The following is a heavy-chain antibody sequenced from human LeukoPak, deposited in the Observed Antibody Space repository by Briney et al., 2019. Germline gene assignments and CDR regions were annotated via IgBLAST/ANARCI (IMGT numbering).Heavy chain of an antibody. Sequence: ASVKVSCKASGYTFIAYGVSWVRQAPGQGLEWMGWISGYNGNTNYAQKLQDRVTMTIDTATSTAYMELRSLKIDDTATYYCARDRCHWGSCVWGGSDTWGQGTMVTVSS. J-gene: IGHJ3*02. CDR2: ISGYNGNT. V-gene: IGHV1-18*01. D-gene: IGHD7-27*01. CDR1: GYTFIAYG. CDR3: ARDRCHWGSCVWGGSDT.